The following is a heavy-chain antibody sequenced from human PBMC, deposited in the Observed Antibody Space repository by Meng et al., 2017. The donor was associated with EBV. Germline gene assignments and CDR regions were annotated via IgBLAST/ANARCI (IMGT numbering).Heavy chain of an antibody. D-gene: IGHD3-10*01. CDR3: ASESGRGYTPDY. J-gene: IGHJ4*02. CDR1: GGPFRNYA. V-gene: IGHV1-69*01. CDR2: FLPTLGAP. Sequence: QLQLVPPAAELKKPGSSGKVSCKTSGGPFRNYAISWVRQAPGQGLEWLGGFLPTLGAPNYAQKFHGRVSITADESTSTHYMDLSSLRSEDTAVYYCASESGRGYTPDYWGQGTLVTVSS.